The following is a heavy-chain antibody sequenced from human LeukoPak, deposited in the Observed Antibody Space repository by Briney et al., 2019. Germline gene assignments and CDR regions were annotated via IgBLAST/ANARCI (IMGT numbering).Heavy chain of an antibody. CDR3: ARAAYNSSPDY. CDR1: GFTFSHYW. J-gene: IGHJ4*02. D-gene: IGHD6-19*01. Sequence: GGSLRLSCAASGFTFSHYWMVWVRQTPEKGLGWVSYIVSDGRGTSYADSVKGRFTMSRDNAKDTLYLQMDSLRTEDTAVYYCARAAYNSSPDYWGQGTLVTVSS. V-gene: IGHV3-74*01. CDR2: IVSDGRGT.